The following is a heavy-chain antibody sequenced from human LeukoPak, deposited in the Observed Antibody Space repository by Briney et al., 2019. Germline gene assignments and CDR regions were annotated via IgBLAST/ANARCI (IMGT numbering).Heavy chain of an antibody. CDR1: GGTFSSYA. CDR2: IIPIFGTA. J-gene: IGHJ4*02. Sequence: SVKVSCKASGGTFSSYAISWVRQAPGQGLEWMGGIIPIFGTANYAQKFQGRVTITADESTSTAYMELSSLRSEDTAVYYCARAPVYQYYFDYWGQGTLVTVSS. D-gene: IGHD6-19*01. CDR3: ARAPVYQYYFDY. V-gene: IGHV1-69*01.